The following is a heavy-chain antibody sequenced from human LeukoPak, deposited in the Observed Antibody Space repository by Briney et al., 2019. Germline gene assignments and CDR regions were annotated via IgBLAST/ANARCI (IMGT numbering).Heavy chain of an antibody. Sequence: ASVKVSCKASGYTFTSYYMHWVRQAPGQGLEWMGIINPSGGSTSYAQKFQGRVTMTRDMSTSTVYMEPSSLRSEDTAVYYCARGGYSSGWSLYYYYYMDVWGKGTTVTVSS. CDR2: INPSGGST. J-gene: IGHJ6*03. D-gene: IGHD6-19*01. CDR3: ARGGYSSGWSLYYYYYMDV. V-gene: IGHV1-46*01. CDR1: GYTFTSYY.